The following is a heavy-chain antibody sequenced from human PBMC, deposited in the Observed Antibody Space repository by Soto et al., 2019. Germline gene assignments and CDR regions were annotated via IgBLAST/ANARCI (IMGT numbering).Heavy chain of an antibody. V-gene: IGHV1-18*04. D-gene: IGHD2-2*03. J-gene: IGHJ5*02. Sequence: VXSVKVSCTDSGYTFTSYGISWVRQAPGQGLEWMGWISAYNGNTNYAQKLQGRVTMTTDTSTSTAYMELRSLRSDDTAVYYCARVDIVVVPAPLGTFDHWGQGNLVTVSS. CDR1: GYTFTSYG. CDR3: ARVDIVVVPAPLGTFDH. CDR2: ISAYNGNT.